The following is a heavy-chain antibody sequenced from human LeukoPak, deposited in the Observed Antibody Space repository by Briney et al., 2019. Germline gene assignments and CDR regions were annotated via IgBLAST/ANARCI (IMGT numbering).Heavy chain of an antibody. CDR3: ARVRNVDTARVYYYYYMDV. CDR2: VHYSGST. D-gene: IGHD5-18*01. CDR1: GGSIGTYY. J-gene: IGHJ6*03. V-gene: IGHV4-59*12. Sequence: SETLSLTCTVSGGSIGTYYWSWIRQPPGRGLEWIGYVHYSGSTRYSPSLKGRVTISVDTSKNQLSLKLSSVTAADTAVYYCARVRNVDTARVYYYYYMDVWGKGTTVTVSS.